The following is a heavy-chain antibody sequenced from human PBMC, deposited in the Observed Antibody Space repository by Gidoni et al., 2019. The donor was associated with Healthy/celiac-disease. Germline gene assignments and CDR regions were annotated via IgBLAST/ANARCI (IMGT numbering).Heavy chain of an antibody. CDR2: INPNSGGT. Sequence: QVQLVQSGAEVKKPGASVKVSCKASGYTFTGYFMHWVRQAPGQGLEWLGWINPNSGGTNYAQKFQGWVTMTRDTSISTAYMELSRLRSDDTAVYYCARDHDYYYGMDVWGQGTTVTVSS. CDR1: GYTFTGYF. CDR3: ARDHDYYYGMDV. V-gene: IGHV1-2*04. J-gene: IGHJ6*02.